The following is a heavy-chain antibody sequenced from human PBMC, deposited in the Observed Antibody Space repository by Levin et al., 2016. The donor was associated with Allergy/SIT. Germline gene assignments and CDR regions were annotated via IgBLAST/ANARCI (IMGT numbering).Heavy chain of an antibody. D-gene: IGHD5-24*01. Sequence: ASVKVSCKASGYTFTSYYMHWVRQAPGQGLEWMGIINPSGGSTSYAQKFQGRVTMTRDTSTSTVYMELSSLRSEDTAVYYCARVTGSGDGYKYFDYWGQGTLVTVSS. CDR1: GYTFTSYY. CDR3: ARVTGSGDGYKYFDY. V-gene: IGHV1-46*01. J-gene: IGHJ4*02. CDR2: INPSGGST.